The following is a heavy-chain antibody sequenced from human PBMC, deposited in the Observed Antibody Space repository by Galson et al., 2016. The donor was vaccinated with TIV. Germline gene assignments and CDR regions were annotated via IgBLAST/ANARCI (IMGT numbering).Heavy chain of an antibody. V-gene: IGHV4-38-2*01. Sequence: SETLSLTCAVSGYSISSGYYWGWVRQPPGKGLEWLGNICHTETTYYNPSLESRVSISVDTSKNQFSLRLSSVTAADTAVYYCVRIGMLRESCSCYACPGIVDTWGQGILVTVSS. CDR2: ICHTETT. CDR1: GYSISSGYY. D-gene: IGHD3-22*01. CDR3: VRIGMLRESCSCYACPGIVDT. J-gene: IGHJ5*02.